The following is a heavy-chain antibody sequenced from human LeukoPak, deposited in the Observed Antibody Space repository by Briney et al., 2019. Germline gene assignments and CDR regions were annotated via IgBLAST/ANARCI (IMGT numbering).Heavy chain of an antibody. D-gene: IGHD6-19*01. CDR1: GGSFSGYY. CDR3: ASVVAVAGNDYFDY. J-gene: IGHJ4*02. V-gene: IGHV4-34*01. Sequence: PSETLSLTCAVYGGSFSGYYWSWIRQPPGRGLEWIGEINHSGSTNYNPSLKSRVTISVDTSENQFSLKLSSVTAADTAVYYCASVVAVAGNDYFDYWGQGTLVTVSS. CDR2: INHSGST.